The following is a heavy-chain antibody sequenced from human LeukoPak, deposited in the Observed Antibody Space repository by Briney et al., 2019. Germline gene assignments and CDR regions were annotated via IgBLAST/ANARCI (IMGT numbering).Heavy chain of an antibody. D-gene: IGHD5-24*01. V-gene: IGHV3-21*01. J-gene: IGHJ2*01. CDR2: ISSSGSYI. Sequence: GGSLRLSCAASAFTFSSYSMNWVRQAPGKGLEWVSSISSSGSYIYYADSVKGRFTISRDNSKNTLYLQMNSLRAEDTAVYYCARDPGRWLQYWYFDLWGRGTLVTVSS. CDR3: ARDPGRWLQYWYFDL. CDR1: AFTFSSYS.